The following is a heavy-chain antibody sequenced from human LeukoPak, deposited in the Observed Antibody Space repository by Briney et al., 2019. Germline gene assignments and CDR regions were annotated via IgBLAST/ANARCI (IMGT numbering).Heavy chain of an antibody. CDR3: ARVPPPYGSGSYSDPLLWYYGMDV. CDR2: INPNSGGT. CDR1: GYTFTRYY. D-gene: IGHD3-10*01. V-gene: IGHV1-2*02. Sequence: ASVKVSCKASGYTFTRYYMHWVRQAPGQGLEWMGWINPNSGGTNYAQKFQGRVTMTRDTSISTAYMELSRLRSDDTAVYYCARVPPPYGSGSYSDPLLWYYGMDVWGQGTTVTVSS. J-gene: IGHJ6*02.